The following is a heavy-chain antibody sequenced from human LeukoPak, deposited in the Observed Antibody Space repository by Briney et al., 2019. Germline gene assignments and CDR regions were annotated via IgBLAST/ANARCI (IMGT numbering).Heavy chain of an antibody. D-gene: IGHD1-26*01. Sequence: PGGSLRLSCAASGFTVRSNYMSWVRQAPGKGLEWVSVIYSGGTTYYADSVKGRFTISRDNSKNTLNLQMNFLRAEDTAVYYCAGVSRNIVGDYAGAFDIWGQGTMVTVSS. CDR3: AGVSRNIVGDYAGAFDI. CDR1: GFTVRSNY. J-gene: IGHJ3*02. V-gene: IGHV3-66*01. CDR2: IYSGGTT.